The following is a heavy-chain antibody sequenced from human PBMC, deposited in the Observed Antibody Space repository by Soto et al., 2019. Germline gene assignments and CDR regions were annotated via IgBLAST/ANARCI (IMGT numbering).Heavy chain of an antibody. CDR3: AKDRSSSNWYYLDY. CDR1: GFTFSSYA. Sequence: GGSLRLSCAASGFTFSSYAMTWVRRAPGTGLEWVSGISSSGGSTNYADSVKGRITISRDNSKNTLYLQMNSLRPEDTAVYYCAKDRSSSNWYYLDYWGQGTLVTVSS. J-gene: IGHJ4*02. CDR2: ISSSGGST. D-gene: IGHD6-13*01. V-gene: IGHV3-23*01.